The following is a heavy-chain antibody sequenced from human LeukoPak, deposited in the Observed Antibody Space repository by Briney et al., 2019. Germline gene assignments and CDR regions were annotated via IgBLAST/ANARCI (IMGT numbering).Heavy chain of an antibody. D-gene: IGHD3-10*01. CDR2: IYSGGST. CDR1: GLTVSSNY. Sequence: GGSLRLSCAASGLTVSSNYMSWVRQAPGKGLEWVSVIYSGGSTYYADSVKGRFTISRDNSKNTLYLQMNSLRAEDTAVYYCARLRVGEVRGVPFFDSWGQGILVTVSS. J-gene: IGHJ4*02. V-gene: IGHV3-53*01. CDR3: ARLRVGEVRGVPFFDS.